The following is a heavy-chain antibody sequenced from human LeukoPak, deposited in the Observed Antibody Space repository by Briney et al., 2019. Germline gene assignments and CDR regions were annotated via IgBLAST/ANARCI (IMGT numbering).Heavy chain of an antibody. J-gene: IGHJ4*02. D-gene: IGHD3-9*01. CDR2: ISGCGGST. V-gene: IGHV3-23*01. Sequence: HPGGSLRLSCAASGFTSSSYAMSWVGQAPGKGVEWVSAISGCGGSTYYADSAKGRFTICRVNSKNTLDLQMNSLRAEDRAVYYCANEPYDILMGYPLRGLFDYWGQGNLVTVSS. CDR3: ANEPYDILMGYPLRGLFDY. CDR1: GFTSSSYA.